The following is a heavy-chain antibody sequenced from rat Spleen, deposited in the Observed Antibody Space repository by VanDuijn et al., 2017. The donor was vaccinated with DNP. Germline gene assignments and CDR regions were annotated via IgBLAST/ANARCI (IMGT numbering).Heavy chain of an antibody. CDR1: GFIFSNYG. J-gene: IGHJ1*01. V-gene: IGHV5S14*01. CDR2: MSIGGGNT. CDR3: ARRRSIYWYFDF. D-gene: IGHD1-2*01. Sequence: EVQLVESGGGPVQPGRSLKLSCVASGFIFSNYGMAWVRQTPTKGLEWVASMSIGGGNTYYRDSVKGRFTISRDYAKNTHYLQMDSLRSEDTATYYCARRRSIYWYFDFWGPGTVVTVSS.